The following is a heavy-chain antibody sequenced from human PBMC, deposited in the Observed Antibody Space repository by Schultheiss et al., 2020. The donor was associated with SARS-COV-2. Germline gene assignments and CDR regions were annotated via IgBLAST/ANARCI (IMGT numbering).Heavy chain of an antibody. CDR1: GGSFSGYY. CDR2: INHSGST. V-gene: IGHV4-34*01. CDR3: ARASTETLALPDDY. J-gene: IGHJ4*02. Sequence: SQTLSLTCAVYGGSFSGYYWSWIRQPPGKGLEWIGEINHSGSTNYNPSLKSRVTISVDTSKKNFSLKLRSVTDADTALYYCARASTETLALPDDYWGQGTLVTSPQ. D-gene: IGHD4-17*01.